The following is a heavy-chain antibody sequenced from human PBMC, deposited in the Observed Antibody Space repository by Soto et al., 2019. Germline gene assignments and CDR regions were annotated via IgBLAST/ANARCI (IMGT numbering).Heavy chain of an antibody. D-gene: IGHD6-13*01. CDR3: ARDRGIAAAGTSWFDP. J-gene: IGHJ5*02. Sequence: SETLSLTCTVSGGSISSYYWSWIRQPAGKGLEWSGRIYTSGSTNYNPSLKSRVTMSVDTSKNQFSLKLSSVTAADTAVYYCARDRGIAAAGTSWFDPWGQGTLVTVSS. CDR2: IYTSGST. CDR1: GGSISSYY. V-gene: IGHV4-4*07.